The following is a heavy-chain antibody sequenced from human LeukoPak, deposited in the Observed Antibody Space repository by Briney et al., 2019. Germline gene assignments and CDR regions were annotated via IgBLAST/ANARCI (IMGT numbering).Heavy chain of an antibody. CDR1: GSTFSSYG. Sequence: GGSLRLSCAASGSTFSSYGMHWVRQAPGKGLEWVAVISYDGSNKYYADSVKGRFTISRDNSKNTLYLQMNSLRAEDTAVYYCAKGGYGEAYYYGMDVWGQGTTVTVSS. J-gene: IGHJ6*02. V-gene: IGHV3-30*18. CDR2: ISYDGSNK. CDR3: AKGGYGEAYYYGMDV. D-gene: IGHD4-17*01.